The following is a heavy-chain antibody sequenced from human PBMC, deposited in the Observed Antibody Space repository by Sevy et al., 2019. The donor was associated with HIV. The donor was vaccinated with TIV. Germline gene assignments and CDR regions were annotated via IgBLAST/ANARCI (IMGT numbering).Heavy chain of an antibody. V-gene: IGHV3-7*01. D-gene: IGHD2-2*01. CDR2: IKQDGSEK. J-gene: IGHJ6*02. CDR1: GFTFSSYW. CDR3: ARDLYCSSTSCRIYYYYGMDV. Sequence: GGSLRLSCAASGFTFSSYWMSWVHQAPGKGLEWVANIKQDGSEKYYVDSVKGRFTISRDNAKNSLYLQMNSLRAEDTAVYYCARDLYCSSTSCRIYYYYGMDVWGQGTTVTVSS.